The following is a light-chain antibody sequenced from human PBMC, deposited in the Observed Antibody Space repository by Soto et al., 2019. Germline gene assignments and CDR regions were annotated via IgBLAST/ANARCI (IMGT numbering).Light chain of an antibody. CDR3: ETWYSNTHKV. CDR1: SGHSTYI. J-gene: IGLJ3*02. CDR2: LDRSGSY. V-gene: IGLV4-60*02. Sequence: QAVVTQSSSASASLGSSVKLTCILSSGHSTYIIAWHQQQPGKAPRFLMTLDRSGSYNRGSGVPDRFSGSSSGADRYLTIAILQVEDEGDYYCETWYSNTHKVFGGGTKLTVL.